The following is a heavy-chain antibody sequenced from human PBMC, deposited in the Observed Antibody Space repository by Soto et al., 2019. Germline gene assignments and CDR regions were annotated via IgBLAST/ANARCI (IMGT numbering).Heavy chain of an antibody. CDR2: ISSSSSYI. V-gene: IGHV3-21*01. CDR1: GFTFSSYS. J-gene: IGHJ4*02. D-gene: IGHD2-8*02. CDR3: AREGGPVGVYAIVY. Sequence: GGSLRLSCAASGFTFSSYSMNWVRQAPGKGLEWVSSISSSSSYIYYADSVKGRFTISRDNADNSLYLQMNSLRAEDTAVYYCAREGGPVGVYAIVYWGQGTLVTVSS.